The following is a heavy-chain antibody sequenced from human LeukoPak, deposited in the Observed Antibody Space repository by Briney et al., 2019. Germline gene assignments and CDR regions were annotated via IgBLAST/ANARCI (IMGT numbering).Heavy chain of an antibody. J-gene: IGHJ6*03. D-gene: IGHD3-3*01. V-gene: IGHV4-39*07. CDR3: ATPGLYYDFWSGIRDYYYYYMDV. CDR1: GGSISSSSYY. CDR2: IYYSGST. Sequence: PSETLSLTCTVSGGSISSSSYYWGWIRQPPGKGLEWIGSIYYSGSTYYNPSLKSRVTISVDTSKNQFSLKLSSVTAADTAVYYCATPGLYYDFWSGIRDYYYYYMDVWGKGTTVTVSS.